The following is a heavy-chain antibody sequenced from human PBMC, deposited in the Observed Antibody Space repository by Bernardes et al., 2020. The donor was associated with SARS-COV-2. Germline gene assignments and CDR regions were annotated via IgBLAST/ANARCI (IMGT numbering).Heavy chain of an antibody. CDR1: AFTVRNDY. Sequence: GGSLRLSCAASAFTVRNDYMSWFRQTPGKGLEWVSVIYSGGNTYYTDSVKGRFTISRHISENTLYLHMNSLRSEDTAVYYCASGPYDRDGTAYSAIDYWGQGIRVSVAS. CDR3: ASGPYDRDGTAYSAIDY. D-gene: IGHD2-21*02. J-gene: IGHJ4*02. V-gene: IGHV3-53*04. CDR2: IYSGGNT.